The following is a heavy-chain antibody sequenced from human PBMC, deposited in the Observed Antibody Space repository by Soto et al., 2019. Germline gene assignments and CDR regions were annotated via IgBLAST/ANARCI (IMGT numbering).Heavy chain of an antibody. Sequence: EVQLLESGGGLVQPGGSLRLSCAASGFTFSTYVMTWVRLAPGKGLEWVSSLNAGATTTHYADSVKGRFTISRDNSRNPVYLQMNSLRVDDTAVYYCAKGSAACGADFWGPGPLVTVS. CDR1: GFTFSTYV. J-gene: IGHJ4*02. V-gene: IGHV3-23*01. CDR2: LNAGATTT. D-gene: IGHD2-21*01. CDR3: AKGSAACGADF.